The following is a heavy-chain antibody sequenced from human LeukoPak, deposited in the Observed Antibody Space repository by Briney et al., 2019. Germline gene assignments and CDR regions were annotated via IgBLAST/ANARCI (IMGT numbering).Heavy chain of an antibody. D-gene: IGHD1-26*01. J-gene: IGHJ4*02. CDR2: ISSNGGST. CDR3: ARDSGSYHAYFDY. Sequence: GGSLRLSCAASGFTFSSYAMHWVRQAPGKGLEYVSAISSNGGSTYYANSVKGRFTISRDNSKNTLYLQMGSLRAEDMAVYYCARDSGSYHAYFDYWGRGTLVTVSS. CDR1: GFTFSSYA. V-gene: IGHV3-64*01.